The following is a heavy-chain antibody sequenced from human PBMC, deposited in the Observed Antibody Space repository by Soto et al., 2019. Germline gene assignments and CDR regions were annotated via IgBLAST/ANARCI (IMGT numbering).Heavy chain of an antibody. CDR3: ARSGRQQQVRRNWFDP. V-gene: IGHV4-34*01. CDR1: GGSFSSYY. CDR2: INHSGST. Sequence: SETLSLTCAVYGGSFSSYYWSWIRQPPGKGLEWIGEINHSGSTNYNPSLKSRLTMSVDTSKNQFSLNLSSVTAADTAVYYYARSGRQQQVRRNWFDPWGQGTLVTSPQ. D-gene: IGHD6-13*01. J-gene: IGHJ5*02.